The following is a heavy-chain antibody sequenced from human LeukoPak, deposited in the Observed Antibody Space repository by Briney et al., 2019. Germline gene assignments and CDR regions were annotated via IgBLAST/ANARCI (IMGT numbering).Heavy chain of an antibody. V-gene: IGHV3-23*01. Sequence: GGSLRLSCAASGFTFRSYAMSWVRQAPGKGLEWVSSISGGGGSTYYADSVKGRFTISRDNAGNSLYLQMNSLRAEDTAVYYCASGVLWPHLGDYWGQGTLVTVSS. CDR1: GFTFRSYA. D-gene: IGHD2-2*01. J-gene: IGHJ4*02. CDR2: ISGGGGST. CDR3: ASGVLWPHLGDY.